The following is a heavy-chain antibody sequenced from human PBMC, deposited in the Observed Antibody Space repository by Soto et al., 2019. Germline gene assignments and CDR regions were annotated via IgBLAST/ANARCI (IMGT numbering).Heavy chain of an antibody. V-gene: IGHV4-30-4*01. Sequence: SETLSLTCTVSGGSISSGDYYWSWIRQPPGKGLEWTGYIYYSGSTYYNPSLKSRVTISVDTSKNQFSLKLSSVTAADTAVYYCAGGYCSGGSCYRMNWFDPWGQGTLVTVSS. CDR3: AGGYCSGGSCYRMNWFDP. J-gene: IGHJ5*02. CDR1: GGSISSGDYY. CDR2: IYYSGST. D-gene: IGHD2-15*01.